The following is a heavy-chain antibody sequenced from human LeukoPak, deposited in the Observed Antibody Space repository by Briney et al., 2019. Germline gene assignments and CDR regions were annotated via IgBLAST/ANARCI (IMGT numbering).Heavy chain of an antibody. V-gene: IGHV1-69*13. J-gene: IGHJ5*02. CDR1: GGTFSSYA. D-gene: IGHD3-22*01. CDR2: IIPIFGTA. CDR3: ARDEEDSSGYPNWFDP. Sequence: SVKVSCKASGGTFSSYAISWVRQAPGQGLEWMGGIIPIFGTANYAQKFQGRVTITADESTSTAYMELSSLRSEDTAVYYCARDEEDSSGYPNWFDPWGQGTLVTVSS.